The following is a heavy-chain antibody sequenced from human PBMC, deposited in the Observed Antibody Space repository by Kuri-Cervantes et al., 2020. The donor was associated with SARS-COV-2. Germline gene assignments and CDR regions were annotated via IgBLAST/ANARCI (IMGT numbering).Heavy chain of an antibody. Sequence: ASVKVSCKVSGYTLTELFMHWVRQAPGKGLEWMGGFDPEDGETIYAQKFQGRVTITTDESTSTAYMELSSLRSEDTAVYYCARTSYDSSGYMAFDIWGQGTMVTVSS. CDR2: FDPEDGET. J-gene: IGHJ3*02. V-gene: IGHV1-24*01. D-gene: IGHD3-22*01. CDR3: ARTSYDSSGYMAFDI. CDR1: GYTLTELF.